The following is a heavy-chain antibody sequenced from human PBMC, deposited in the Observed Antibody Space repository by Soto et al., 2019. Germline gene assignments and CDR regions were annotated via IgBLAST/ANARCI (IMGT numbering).Heavy chain of an antibody. V-gene: IGHV3-23*01. D-gene: IGHD6-25*01. CDR1: GLTFSSCA. CDR2: IRGSGGRP. CDR3: ARDRGNMDV. Sequence: QPGGSLRLCCAASGLTFSSCAMNWVRQGRGKGLGWVSSIRGSGGRPYYADSVKGRFTMYRDNSKNTLYLQMNSLRAEDTANYYCARDRGNMDVWGQGTTVTVSS. J-gene: IGHJ6*02.